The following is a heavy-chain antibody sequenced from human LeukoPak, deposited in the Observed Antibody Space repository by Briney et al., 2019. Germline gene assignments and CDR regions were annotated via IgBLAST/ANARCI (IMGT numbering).Heavy chain of an antibody. J-gene: IGHJ4*02. CDR3: AKGTLRSCSGSICYPFDY. Sequence: GGSLRLSCAASGFTFSSYAMSWVRYAPGKALEWVSALTDSGANTYYAGSVKGRFTISRDNSMNTLYLQMNGLGAEDTAVYYCAKGTLRSCSGSICYPFDYWGQGTLVTVSS. D-gene: IGHD2-15*01. CDR2: LTDSGANT. V-gene: IGHV3-23*01. CDR1: GFTFSSYA.